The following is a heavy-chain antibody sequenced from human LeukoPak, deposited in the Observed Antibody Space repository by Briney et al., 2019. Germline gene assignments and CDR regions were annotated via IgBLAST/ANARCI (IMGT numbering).Heavy chain of an antibody. Sequence: GGSLRLSCAASGFTFSSYAMHWVRQAPGKGLEWVAVISYDGSNKYYADSVKGRFTISRDNSKNTLYPQMNSLRAEDTAVYYCARDDYSNYVFDYWGQGTLVTVSS. CDR2: ISYDGSNK. D-gene: IGHD4-11*01. CDR3: ARDDYSNYVFDY. V-gene: IGHV3-30-3*01. J-gene: IGHJ4*02. CDR1: GFTFSSYA.